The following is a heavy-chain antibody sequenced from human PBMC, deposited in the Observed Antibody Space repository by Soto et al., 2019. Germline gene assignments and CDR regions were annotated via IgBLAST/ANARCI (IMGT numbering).Heavy chain of an antibody. CDR1: GGSISSGDYY. V-gene: IGHV4-30-4*01. CDR2: IYYSGST. J-gene: IGHJ4*02. Sequence: SETLSLTCTVSGGSISSGDYYWSWIRQPPGKGLEWIGYIYYSGSTYYNPSLKSRVTISVDTSKNQFSLKLSSVTAADTAVYYCASSQGSGDGDSGYDYFDYWGQGTLVT. CDR3: ASSQGSGDGDSGYDYFDY. D-gene: IGHD5-12*01.